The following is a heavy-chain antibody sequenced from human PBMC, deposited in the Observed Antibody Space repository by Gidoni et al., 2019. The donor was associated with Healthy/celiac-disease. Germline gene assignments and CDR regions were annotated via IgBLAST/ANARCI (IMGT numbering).Heavy chain of an antibody. CDR1: GFTFSSYG. CDR2: ISYDGSNK. CDR3: AKLFSPIEGAFDI. J-gene: IGHJ3*02. V-gene: IGHV3-30*18. Sequence: QVQLVESGGGVVKHGRSLRLSCEASGFTFSSYGMHWVRQAPGKGLDWLAVISYDGSNKYYADSVKGRFTISRDNSKNTLYLQMNSLRAEDTAVYYCAKLFSPIEGAFDIWGQGTMVTVSS.